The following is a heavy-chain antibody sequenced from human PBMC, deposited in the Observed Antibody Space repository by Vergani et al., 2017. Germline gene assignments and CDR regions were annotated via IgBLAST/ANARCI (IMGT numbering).Heavy chain of an antibody. J-gene: IGHJ6*03. CDR2: IIPIFGTA. CDR1: GGTFSSYA. Sequence: QVQLVQSGAEVKKPGSSVKVSCKASGGTFSSYAISWVRQAPGQGLEWMGRIIPIFGTANYAQTFQGRVTITADDATSTAYMELSRLRSEDKAVYYCARGTCDHRYYYYYMDVWGKGTTVTVSS. V-gene: IGHV1-69*18. CDR3: ARGTCDHRYYYYYMDV.